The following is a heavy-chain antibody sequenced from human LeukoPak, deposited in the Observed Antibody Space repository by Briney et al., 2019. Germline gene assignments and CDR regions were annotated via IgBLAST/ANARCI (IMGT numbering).Heavy chain of an antibody. V-gene: IGHV3-23*01. CDR1: GFTFGMYA. J-gene: IGHJ6*02. Sequence: AGGSLRLSCAASGFTFGMYAMSWVRQAPGKGLEWVSTLSGSGGSTYYAGSVKGRFTISGDESKNTLSLQMNSLRPEDTAVYYCARDRYFDSSSWCPLDVWGQGTTVTVSS. CDR2: LSGSGGST. CDR3: ARDRYFDSSSWCPLDV. D-gene: IGHD6-13*01.